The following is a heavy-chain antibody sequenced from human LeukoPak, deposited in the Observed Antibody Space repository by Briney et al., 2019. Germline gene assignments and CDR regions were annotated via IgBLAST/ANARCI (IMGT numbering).Heavy chain of an antibody. D-gene: IGHD2-8*01. V-gene: IGHV4-4*07. J-gene: IGHJ4*02. CDR2: IYISGST. Sequence: SETLSLTCAVSGYSIGSGYYWGWIRQPAGKGLEWIGRIYISGSTNYNPSLKSRVTMSVDTSKNQFSLKLSSVTAADTAVYYCARDYCTNGVCYFDYWGQGTLVTVSS. CDR1: GYSIGSGYY. CDR3: ARDYCTNGVCYFDY.